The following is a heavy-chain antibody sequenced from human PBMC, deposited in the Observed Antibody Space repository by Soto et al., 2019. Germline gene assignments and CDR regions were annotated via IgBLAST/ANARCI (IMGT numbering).Heavy chain of an antibody. Sequence: PSETLSLTCTVSRASISGCDYYWGWVRQPPGKGLAWIGSIRSSGSTYYNPSLKSRVTISVDTSKNQFSLRLTSVTAADTAIYYCARLPSRHWVDDWGQGTLVTVSS. J-gene: IGHJ5*02. CDR1: RASISGCDYY. CDR2: IRSSGST. CDR3: ARLPSRHWVDD. V-gene: IGHV4-39*01.